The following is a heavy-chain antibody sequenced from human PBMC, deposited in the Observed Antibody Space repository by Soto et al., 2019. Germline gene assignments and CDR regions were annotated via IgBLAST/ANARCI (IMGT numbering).Heavy chain of an antibody. Sequence: QVQLVQSGAEVKKPGASMKVSCKASGYTFTTYGLSWVRQAPGQGLEWMGWIRPYNGHTTYAQKLQGRVTMTTDTSTKTAFMALRSLRPDGMAIYYCAKLYYEFFTGSYSVGAAQAFDLWSQGTMVTVTS. CDR3: AKLYYEFFTGSYSVGAAQAFDL. CDR1: GYTFTTYG. D-gene: IGHD3-9*01. V-gene: IGHV1-18*03. CDR2: IRPYNGHT. J-gene: IGHJ3*01.